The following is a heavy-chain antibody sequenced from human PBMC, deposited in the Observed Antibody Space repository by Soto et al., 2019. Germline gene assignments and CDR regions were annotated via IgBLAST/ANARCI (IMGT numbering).Heavy chain of an antibody. J-gene: IGHJ4*02. V-gene: IGHV3-33*01. CDR2: IWYDGSNK. Sequence: QVQLVESGGGVVQPGRSLRLSCAASGFTFSSYGMHWVRQAPGKGLEWVAVIWYDGSNKYYADSVKGRFTISRDNSKNTLYLQMNSLRAEDTAVYYCARDPGVYYDSSGYYPSYFDYWGQGTLVTVSS. CDR3: ARDPGVYYDSSGYYPSYFDY. D-gene: IGHD3-22*01. CDR1: GFTFSSYG.